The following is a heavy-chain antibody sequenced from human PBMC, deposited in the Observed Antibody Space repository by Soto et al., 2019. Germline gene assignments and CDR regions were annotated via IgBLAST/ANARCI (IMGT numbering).Heavy chain of an antibody. Sequence: ASVKVSCKASGYTFTSYGIIWVRQAPGQGLEWMGWISAYNGNTNYAQKIQGRVTMTTDTSTSTAYMELRSLRSDDTAVYFCARPGYYDSSGYKRGNAFDIWGQGTMVTVSS. D-gene: IGHD3-22*01. V-gene: IGHV1-18*01. CDR1: GYTFTSYG. J-gene: IGHJ3*02. CDR3: ARPGYYDSSGYKRGNAFDI. CDR2: ISAYNGNT.